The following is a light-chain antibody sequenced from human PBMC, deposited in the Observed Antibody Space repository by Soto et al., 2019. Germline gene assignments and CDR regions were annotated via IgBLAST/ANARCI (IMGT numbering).Light chain of an antibody. Sequence: QSALTQPPSASGSPGQSVTISCTGASSDVGGYNYVSWHQQHPGKAPKLMIYEVSKRPSGVPDRFSGSKSGNTASLTVAGLQAEDEADYYCRSYGGNCNYVFGTGTKLTVL. J-gene: IGLJ1*01. CDR1: SSDVGGYNY. CDR2: EVS. V-gene: IGLV2-8*01. CDR3: RSYGGNCNYV.